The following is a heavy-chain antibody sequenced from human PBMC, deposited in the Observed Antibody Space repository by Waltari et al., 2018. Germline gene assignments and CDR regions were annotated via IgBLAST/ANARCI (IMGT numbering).Heavy chain of an antibody. CDR2: INGNSGST. D-gene: IGHD5-18*01. CDR1: GGSFSSYW. V-gene: IGHV4-59*12. CDR3: ATGYSGPY. Sequence: QVQLQESGPGLVKPSETLSLTCAVSGGSFSSYWWSWIRQPPGKGLEWIGEINGNSGSTNYNPSLKSRVTISKDASKNHLSLKLSSVTAADTAMYYCATGYSGPYWGQGVLVTVSS. J-gene: IGHJ4*02.